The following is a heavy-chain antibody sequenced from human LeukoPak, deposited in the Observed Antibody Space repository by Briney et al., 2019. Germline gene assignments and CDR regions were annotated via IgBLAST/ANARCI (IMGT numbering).Heavy chain of an antibody. J-gene: IGHJ6*02. V-gene: IGHV1-18*01. CDR2: ISAYNGNT. Sequence: ASVKVSCKASGYTFTSYGISWVRQAPGQGLAWMGWISAYNGNTNYAQKLQGRVTMTTDTSTSTAYMELRSLRSDDTAVYYCARGPPVVTAIDYGMDVWGQGTTVTVSS. CDR3: ARGPPVVTAIDYGMDV. CDR1: GYTFTSYG. D-gene: IGHD2-21*02.